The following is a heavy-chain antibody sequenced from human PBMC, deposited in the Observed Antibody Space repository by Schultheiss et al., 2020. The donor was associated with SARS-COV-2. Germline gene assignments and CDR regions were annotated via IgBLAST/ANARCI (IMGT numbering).Heavy chain of an antibody. CDR2: IYHSGST. D-gene: IGHD3-22*01. Sequence: SETLSLTCAVSGGSISSGGYSWSWIRQPPGKGLEWIGYIYHSGSTYYNPSLKSRVTISVDTSKNQFSLKLSSVTAADTAVYYCARDPTYYYDSSGYSWGQGTLVTVSS. CDR1: GGSISSGGYS. J-gene: IGHJ5*02. CDR3: ARDPTYYYDSSGYS. V-gene: IGHV4-30-2*05.